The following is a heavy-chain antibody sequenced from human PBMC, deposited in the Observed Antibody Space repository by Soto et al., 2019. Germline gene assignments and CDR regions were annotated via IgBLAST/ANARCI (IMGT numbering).Heavy chain of an antibody. Sequence: GESLKISCKGVGYRLDAAWIGWVRQMPGKGLEWMGIIKPGGSDLRYSPSFRGQVTISADAAVNTAYLQWDSLKASDTAMYYCARQITYICDFWGKGTLGTVSS. J-gene: IGHJ4*02. CDR2: IKPGGSDL. V-gene: IGHV5-51*01. CDR1: GYRLDAAW. CDR3: ARQITYICDF. D-gene: IGHD3-10*01.